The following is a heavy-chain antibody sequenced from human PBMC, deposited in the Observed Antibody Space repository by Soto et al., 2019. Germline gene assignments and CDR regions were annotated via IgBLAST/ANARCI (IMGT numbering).Heavy chain of an antibody. CDR1: GGSISTYY. V-gene: IGHV4-59*08. D-gene: IGHD3-10*01. CDR2: IYYSGST. Sequence: QVQLQESGPGLVKPSETLSLTCTVSGGSISTYYWSWIRQPPGKGLEWIGDIYYSGSTNYNPSLKSRVTRSVDTSKNQFSLKLSSVTAADTAVYYCARRYGLSAFDIWGQGTTVTVFS. J-gene: IGHJ3*02. CDR3: ARRYGLSAFDI.